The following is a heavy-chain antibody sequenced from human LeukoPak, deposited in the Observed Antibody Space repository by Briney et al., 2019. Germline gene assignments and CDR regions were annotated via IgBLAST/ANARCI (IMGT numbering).Heavy chain of an antibody. D-gene: IGHD4-23*01. CDR1: GGTFSNYA. V-gene: IGHV1-69*13. Sequence: ASVKVSCKASGGTFSNYAINWVRQAPGQGLEWMGGITPIFGKANYAQKFQGRVTITADESTRTAYMELSSLRSEDTAVYYCARGWLAETTVVTPYNYWGRGTLVSVSS. J-gene: IGHJ4*02. CDR3: ARGWLAETTVVTPYNY. CDR2: ITPIFGKA.